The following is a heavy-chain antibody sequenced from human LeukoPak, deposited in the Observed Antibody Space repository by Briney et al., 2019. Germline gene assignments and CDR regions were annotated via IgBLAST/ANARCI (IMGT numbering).Heavy chain of an antibody. CDR1: GDSISSRNYY. Sequence: SETLSLTCTVSGDSISSRNYYWGWIRQPPGKGLEWIGSIYYTGRNYYNPSLKTRVTISVDTSKNQFSLQLSSVTAADTSLYYCARHVLAAPASPFGYWGQGTLVTVSS. J-gene: IGHJ4*02. D-gene: IGHD6-13*01. CDR2: IYYTGRN. CDR3: ARHVLAAPASPFGY. V-gene: IGHV4-39*01.